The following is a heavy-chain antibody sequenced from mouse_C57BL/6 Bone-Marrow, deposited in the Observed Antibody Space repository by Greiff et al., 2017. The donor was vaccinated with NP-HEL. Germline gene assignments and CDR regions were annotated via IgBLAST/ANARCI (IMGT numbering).Heavy chain of an antibody. CDR1: GFSFNTYA. V-gene: IGHV10-1*01. CDR3: VRPPYDYDEVYAMDY. D-gene: IGHD2-4*01. J-gene: IGHJ4*01. Sequence: DVKLVESGGGLVQPKGSLKLSCAASGFSFNTYAMNWVRQAPGKGLEWVARIRSKSNNYATYYADSVKDRFTISRDDSESMLYLQMNNLKTEDTAMYYCVRPPYDYDEVYAMDYWGQGTSVTVSS. CDR2: IRSKSNNYAT.